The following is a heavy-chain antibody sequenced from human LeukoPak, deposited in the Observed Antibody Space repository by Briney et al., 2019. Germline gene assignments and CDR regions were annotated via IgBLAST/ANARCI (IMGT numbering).Heavy chain of an antibody. CDR1: GYTFTGYY. CDR2: INPNSGGT. J-gene: IGHJ5*02. D-gene: IGHD6-13*01. CDR3: SRTRGIAAAGRVWFDP. Sequence: ASVKASCKASGYTFTGYYMHWVRQAPGQGLEWMGWINPNSGGTNYAQKFQGRVTMTRDTSISTAYMELSRLRSDDTAVYYCSRTRGIAAAGRVWFDPWGQGTLVTVSS. V-gene: IGHV1-2*02.